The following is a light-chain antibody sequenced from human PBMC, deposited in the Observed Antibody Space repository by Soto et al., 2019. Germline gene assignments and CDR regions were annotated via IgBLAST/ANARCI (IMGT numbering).Light chain of an antibody. J-gene: IGLJ2*01. CDR1: NIGSKS. Sequence: SYELTQPPSVSVAPGKTARITCGGNNIGSKSVHWYQQKPGQAPVLVIYYDIDRPSGIPERFSGSNSGNTATVTISRVEAGDEADYYCQGWDSNSDHVVFGGGTKLTVL. CDR2: YDI. CDR3: QGWDSNSDHVV. V-gene: IGLV3-21*04.